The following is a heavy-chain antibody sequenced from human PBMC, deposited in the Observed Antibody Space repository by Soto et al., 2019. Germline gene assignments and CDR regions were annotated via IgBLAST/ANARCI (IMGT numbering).Heavy chain of an antibody. CDR1: GFTVSSNY. Sequence: GGSLRLSCAASGFTVSSNYMSWVRQAPGKGLEWVSVIYSGGSTYYADSVKGRFTISRDNSKNTLYLQMNSLRAGDTAVYYCARGEHYSRNWFDPWGQGTLVTVSS. CDR3: ARGEHYSRNWFDP. D-gene: IGHD1-26*01. J-gene: IGHJ5*02. CDR2: IYSGGST. V-gene: IGHV3-53*01.